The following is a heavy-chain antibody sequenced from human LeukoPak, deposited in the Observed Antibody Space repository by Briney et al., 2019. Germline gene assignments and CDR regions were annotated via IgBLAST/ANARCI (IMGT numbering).Heavy chain of an antibody. CDR2: ISSSSSTI. D-gene: IGHD3-3*01. V-gene: IGHV3-48*01. CDR3: ARDLDYDFWSGYYSLDY. J-gene: IGHJ4*02. Sequence: GGSLRLSCAASGFTFDDYAMHWVRQAPGKGLEWVSYISSSSSTIYYADSVKGRFTISRDNAKNSLYLQMNSLRAEDTAVYYCARDLDYDFWSGYYSLDYWGQGTLVTVSS. CDR1: GFTFDDYA.